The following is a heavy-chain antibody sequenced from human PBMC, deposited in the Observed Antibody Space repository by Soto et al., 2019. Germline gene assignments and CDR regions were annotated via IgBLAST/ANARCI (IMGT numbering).Heavy chain of an antibody. J-gene: IGHJ4*02. CDR2: ISGSGGST. Sequence: GGSLRLSCAASGFTCSSYAMSWVRQAPGKGLEWVSAISGSGGSTYYADSVKGRFTISRDNSKNTLYLQMNSLRAEDTAVYYCAKVGGYYYDSSGPDYWGQGTLVTVSS. D-gene: IGHD3-22*01. V-gene: IGHV3-23*01. CDR1: GFTCSSYA. CDR3: AKVGGYYYDSSGPDY.